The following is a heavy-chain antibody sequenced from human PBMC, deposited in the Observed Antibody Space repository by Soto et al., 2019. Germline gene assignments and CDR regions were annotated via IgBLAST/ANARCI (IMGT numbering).Heavy chain of an antibody. J-gene: IGHJ4*02. V-gene: IGHV3-23*01. D-gene: IGHD3-10*01. CDR2: VLDSGGRT. CDR1: GVTFSSYV. CDR3: GKDTYGSSRFYFDY. Sequence: GGSLRLSCVVSGVTFSSYVMSWVRQAPGKGLAWVSTVLDSGGRTFYADSVKGRFTISRDNSRNTLYLEMNSLRAEDTALYYCGKDTYGSSRFYFDYWGQRTLVTVYS.